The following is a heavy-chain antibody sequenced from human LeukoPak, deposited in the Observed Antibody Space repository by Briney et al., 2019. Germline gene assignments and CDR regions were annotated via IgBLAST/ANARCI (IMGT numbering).Heavy chain of an antibody. D-gene: IGHD4-17*01. V-gene: IGHV3-48*02. CDR2: ISSSII. CDR1: GFTFSRYS. J-gene: IGHJ3*02. Sequence: GGSLGLSCAASGFTFSRYSMNWVRQAPGKGLEWVSYISSSIIYYADSVKGRFTISRDNAKNSLYLQMNSLRDEDTAVYYCARDYAYAFDIWGQGTMVTVSS. CDR3: ARDYAYAFDI.